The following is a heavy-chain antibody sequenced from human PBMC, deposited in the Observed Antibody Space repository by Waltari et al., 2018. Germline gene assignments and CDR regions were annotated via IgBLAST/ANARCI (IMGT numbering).Heavy chain of an antibody. J-gene: IGHJ4*02. D-gene: IGHD3-3*01. Sequence: QVQLVQSGAEVKKPGASVKVSCKASGYTFTSYAMHWVRQAPGQRLEWMGWINAGNGNTKYSQKCQGRVTITRDTSASTAYMELSSLRSEDTAVYYCARVVLAYYDFWSGFDYWGQGTLVTVSS. CDR2: INAGNGNT. CDR3: ARVVLAYYDFWSGFDY. CDR1: GYTFTSYA. V-gene: IGHV1-3*01.